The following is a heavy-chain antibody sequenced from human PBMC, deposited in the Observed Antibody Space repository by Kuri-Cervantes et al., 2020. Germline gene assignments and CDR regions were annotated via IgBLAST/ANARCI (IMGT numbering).Heavy chain of an antibody. CDR3: ARGVGRDLEWLLRNYYYYYYMDV. V-gene: IGHV1-45*02. Sequence: SVKVSCKASGYTFTYRYLHWVRQAPGQALEWMGWISAYNGNTNYAQKFQGRVTMTRNTSISTAYMELSSLRSEETAVYYCARGVGRDLEWLLRNYYYYYYMDVWGKGTTVTVSS. CDR1: GYTFTYRY. J-gene: IGHJ6*03. D-gene: IGHD3-3*01. CDR2: ISAYNGNT.